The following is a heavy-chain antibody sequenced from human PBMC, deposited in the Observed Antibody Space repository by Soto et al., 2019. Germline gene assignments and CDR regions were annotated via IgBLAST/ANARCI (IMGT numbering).Heavy chain of an antibody. CDR3: AKATMTLVVIRLDS. V-gene: IGHV3-23*01. D-gene: IGHD3-22*01. J-gene: IGHJ4*02. CDR1: GFTFSNYA. Sequence: PGGSLRLSCAASGFTFSNYAMYWVRQAPGKGLEWVSTISGRGGSTYYADSVKGRFTISRDNSKNILYLQMNSLRAEDTAVYYCAKATMTLVVIRLDSWGQGTLVTVSS. CDR2: ISGRGGST.